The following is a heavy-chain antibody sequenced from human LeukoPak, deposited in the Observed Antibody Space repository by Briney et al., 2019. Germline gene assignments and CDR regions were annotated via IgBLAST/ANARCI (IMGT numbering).Heavy chain of an antibody. CDR2: INHSGST. D-gene: IGHD2-15*01. J-gene: IGHJ4*02. Sequence: SETLSLTCAVYGESFSGSYWSWIRQPPGKGLEWIGEINHSGSTNYNPSLKSRVTISADTSKNQFSLKMSSVTAADTAVYYCAKYWCSGGSCYPVFDCWGQGSLVTVSS. CDR1: GESFSGSY. V-gene: IGHV4-34*01. CDR3: AKYWCSGGSCYPVFDC.